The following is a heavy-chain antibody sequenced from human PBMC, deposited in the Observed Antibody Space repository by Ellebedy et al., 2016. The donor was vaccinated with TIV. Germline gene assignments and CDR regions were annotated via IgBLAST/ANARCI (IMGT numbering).Heavy chain of an antibody. V-gene: IGHV3-53*01. CDR2: IYGGGTT. CDR3: ARVDRMGGGYYYYMDV. D-gene: IGHD3-16*01. CDR1: GLTVSSSY. J-gene: IGHJ6*03. Sequence: GGSLRLXXAASGLTVSSSYMSWVRQAPGKGLEWVSVIYGGGTTYYTGSVKGRFTISRDNSKNTLYLQMNSLRAKDTAVYYCARVDRMGGGYYYYMDVWGNGTTVTVSS.